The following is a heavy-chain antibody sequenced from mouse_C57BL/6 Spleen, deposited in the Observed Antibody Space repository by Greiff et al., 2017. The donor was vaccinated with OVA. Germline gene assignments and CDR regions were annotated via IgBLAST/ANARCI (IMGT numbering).Heavy chain of an antibody. V-gene: IGHV5-16*01. Sequence: EVQLVESEGGLVQPGSSMKLSCTASGFTFSDYYMAWVRQVPEKGLEWVANINYDGSSTYYLDSLKSRFIISRDNAKNILYLQMSSLKSEDTATYYCARVDGSTLFDYWGQGTTLTVSS. CDR1: GFTFSDYY. CDR3: ARVDGSTLFDY. D-gene: IGHD1-1*01. J-gene: IGHJ2*01. CDR2: INYDGSST.